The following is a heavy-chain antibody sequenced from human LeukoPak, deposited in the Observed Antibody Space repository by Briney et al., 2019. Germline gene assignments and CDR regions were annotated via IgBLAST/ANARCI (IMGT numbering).Heavy chain of an antibody. J-gene: IGHJ4*02. Sequence: GGSRRLSCAASGFTFVSFWMSWVRQAPGKGLVWVSRINSDGSSTSYADSVKGRFTISRDNAKNTLYLQMNSLRAEDTAVYYCARDPNYYDSSEDYWGQGTLVTVSS. V-gene: IGHV3-74*01. CDR3: ARDPNYYDSSEDY. D-gene: IGHD3-22*01. CDR1: GFTFVSFW. CDR2: INSDGSST.